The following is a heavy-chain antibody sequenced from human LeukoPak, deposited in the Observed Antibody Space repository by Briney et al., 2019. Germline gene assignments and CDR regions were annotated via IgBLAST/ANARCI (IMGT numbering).Heavy chain of an antibody. CDR1: GGSISSGGYY. J-gene: IGHJ5*02. Sequence: PSETLSLTCTVSGGSISSGGYYWSWIRQHPGKGLKWIGYIYYSGSTYYNPSLKSRVTISVDTSKNQFSLKLSSVTAADTAVYYCARVGGSGSYYKPLYNWFDPWGQGTLVTVSS. CDR3: ARVGGSGSYYKPLYNWFDP. D-gene: IGHD3-10*01. V-gene: IGHV4-31*03. CDR2: IYYSGST.